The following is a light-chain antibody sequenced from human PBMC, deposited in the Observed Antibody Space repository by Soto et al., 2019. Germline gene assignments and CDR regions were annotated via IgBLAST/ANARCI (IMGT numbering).Light chain of an antibody. CDR2: DSS. CDR3: QQYDTLPYT. V-gene: IGKV1-33*01. Sequence: DIQMNQSPPSLSASVGDRVTIACQASQDISNYLNWYQQKPGKAPKLLIYDSSDLETGVPSRFSGSGSGTDFTFTISSLQPEDVATYYCQQYDTLPYTFGQGTKLQIK. CDR1: QDISNY. J-gene: IGKJ2*01.